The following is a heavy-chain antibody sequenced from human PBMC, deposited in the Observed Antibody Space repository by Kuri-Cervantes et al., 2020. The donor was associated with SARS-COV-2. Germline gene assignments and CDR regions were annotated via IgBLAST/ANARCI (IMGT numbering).Heavy chain of an antibody. Sequence: GESLKISCAASGFTFSSYAMHWVRQAPGKGLEWVAVISYDGSNKYYADSVKGRFTISRDSSKNTLYLQMNSLRVDDTAVYYCTRDQRSGNMDVWGQGTTVTVSS. J-gene: IGHJ6*02. V-gene: IGHV3-30-3*01. CDR3: TRDQRSGNMDV. CDR2: ISYDGSNK. D-gene: IGHD6-25*01. CDR1: GFTFSSYA.